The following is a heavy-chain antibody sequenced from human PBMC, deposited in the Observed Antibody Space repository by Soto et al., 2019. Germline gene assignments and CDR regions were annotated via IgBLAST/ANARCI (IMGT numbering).Heavy chain of an antibody. CDR2: TYYTSKWYN. D-gene: IGHD1-26*01. V-gene: IGHV6-1*01. J-gene: IGHJ4*02. CDR3: AREANGGTYYLQTTKAYYYFDF. Sequence: PSQTLSLTCAISGDSVSSNSAAWNWIRQSPSGGLEWLGRTYYTSKWYNDYAVSVKSRITINPDTFKNQFSLHLNSVTPEDTAIYYCAREANGGTYYLQTTKAYYYFDFWGQGTLVTVSS. CDR1: GDSVSSNSAA.